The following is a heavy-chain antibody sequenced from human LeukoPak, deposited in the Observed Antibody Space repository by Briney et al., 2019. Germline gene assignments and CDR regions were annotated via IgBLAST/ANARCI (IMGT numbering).Heavy chain of an antibody. D-gene: IGHD6-19*01. Sequence: GRSLRLSCAASGFTFSSYGMHWVRQAPGKGLEWVAVISYDGCNKYYADSVKGRFTISRDNSKNTLYLQMNSLRAEDTAVYYCAKGQAVDDYWGQGTLVTVSS. V-gene: IGHV3-30*18. CDR1: GFTFSSYG. J-gene: IGHJ4*02. CDR2: ISYDGCNK. CDR3: AKGQAVDDY.